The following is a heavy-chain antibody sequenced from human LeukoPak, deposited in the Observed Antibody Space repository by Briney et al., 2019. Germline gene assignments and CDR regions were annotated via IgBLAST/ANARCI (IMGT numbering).Heavy chain of an antibody. CDR2: ISSSGSTI. J-gene: IGHJ4*02. CDR3: ASVPAAKNY. V-gene: IGHV3-48*04. CDR1: GFTFSSYS. Sequence: PGGSLRLSCAASGFTFSSYSMNWVRQAPGKGLEWVSYISSSGSTIYYADSVKGRFTISRDNAKNSLYLQMNSLRAEDTAVYYCASVPAAKNYWGQGTLVTVPS. D-gene: IGHD2-2*01.